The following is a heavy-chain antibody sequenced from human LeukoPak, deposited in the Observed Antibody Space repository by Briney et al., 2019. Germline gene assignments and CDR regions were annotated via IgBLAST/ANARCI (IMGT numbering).Heavy chain of an antibody. Sequence: PGGSLRLSCAASGFTFSSYWMHWVRQAPGKGLVWVSRINSDGSSTSYADSVKGRFTISRDNAKNTLYLQMNSLRAEDTAVYYCARDGGDGFSASYYYYYYGMDVWGQGTTVTVSS. V-gene: IGHV3-74*01. J-gene: IGHJ6*02. D-gene: IGHD5-24*01. CDR3: ARDGGDGFSASYYYYYYGMDV. CDR1: GFTFSSYW. CDR2: INSDGSST.